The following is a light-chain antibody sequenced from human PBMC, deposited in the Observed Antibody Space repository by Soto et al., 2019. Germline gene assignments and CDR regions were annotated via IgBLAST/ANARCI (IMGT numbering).Light chain of an antibody. CDR3: QQSYISTYT. Sequence: DIQMTQSPSSLSASVGDRVTITCRASESIANYLNWYQQKPGKAPNLLIYAASTLQTRVPSSFSGSGSGTHFTLTISSLQTEDFATFFRQQSYISTYTFGQGTKLDI. V-gene: IGKV1-39*01. CDR1: ESIANY. CDR2: AAS. J-gene: IGKJ2*01.